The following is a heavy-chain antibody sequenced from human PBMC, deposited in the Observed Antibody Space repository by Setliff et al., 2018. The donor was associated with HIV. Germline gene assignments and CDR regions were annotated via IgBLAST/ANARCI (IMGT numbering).Heavy chain of an antibody. CDR3: ARSCRSSGYCHFDY. Sequence: ASVKVSCKSSGYTFTSYGISWVRQAPGQGLEWVGWINPKSGATNYTQNFQGRVTMTWDTSTSTGYMEVYRLRSDDTAVYFCARSCRSSGYCHFDYWGQGTLVTVSS. D-gene: IGHD3-22*01. V-gene: IGHV1-2*02. J-gene: IGHJ4*02. CDR2: INPKSGAT. CDR1: GYTFTSYG.